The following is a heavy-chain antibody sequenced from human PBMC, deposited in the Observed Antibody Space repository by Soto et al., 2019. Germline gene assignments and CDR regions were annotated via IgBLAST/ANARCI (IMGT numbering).Heavy chain of an antibody. CDR1: GGSISSGGYY. J-gene: IGHJ4*02. CDR2: IYYSGST. V-gene: IGHV4-31*03. D-gene: IGHD4-17*01. CDR3: ATGDYGSIVDY. Sequence: TSETLSLTCTVSGGSISSGGYYWSWIRQHPGKGLEWIGYIYYSGSTYYNPSLKSRVTISVDTSKNQFSLKLSSVTAADTAVYYCATGDYGSIVDYWGQGTLVTVSS.